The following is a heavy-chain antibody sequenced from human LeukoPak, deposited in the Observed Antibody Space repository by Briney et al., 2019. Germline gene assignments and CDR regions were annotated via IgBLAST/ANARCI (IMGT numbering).Heavy chain of an antibody. V-gene: IGHV3-74*01. CDR3: ARGGLEPVDY. J-gene: IGHJ4*02. CDR1: GFTFSSYW. CDR2: INTDGSTT. Sequence: GGSLRLSCTVSGFTFSSYWMHWVRQAPGMGLVWVSRINTDGSTTSYADSVKGRFTISRDNAKNTLYLQVNSLGAEDTAVYYCARGGLEPVDYWGQGTLVTVST. D-gene: IGHD5-24*01.